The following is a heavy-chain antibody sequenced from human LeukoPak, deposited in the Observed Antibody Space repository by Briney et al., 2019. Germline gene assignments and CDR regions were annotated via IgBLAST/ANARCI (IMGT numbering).Heavy chain of an antibody. CDR1: GFTSSSYS. J-gene: IGHJ6*03. V-gene: IGHV3-21*01. CDR3: ARDGQYSSTDYYMDV. CDR2: ISSSSSYI. D-gene: IGHD6-6*01. Sequence: GGSLRLSCAASGFTSSSYSMNWVRQAPGKGLEWVSSISSSSSYIYYADSVKGRFTISRDNAKNSLYLQMNSLRAEDTAVYYCARDGQYSSTDYYMDVWGKGTTVTVSS.